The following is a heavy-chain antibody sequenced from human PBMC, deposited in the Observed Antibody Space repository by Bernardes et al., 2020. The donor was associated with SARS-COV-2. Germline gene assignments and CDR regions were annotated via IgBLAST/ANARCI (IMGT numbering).Heavy chain of an antibody. CDR3: VRSAFSGGSGYFFDS. J-gene: IGHJ4*02. Sequence: GGSLRLSCAASGFTFSSYWIHWVRQVPGKGLVWVSRINNDGRTITYADSVKGRFIISRDNAKNTLYLQMNSLIVEDAAMYYCVRSAFSGGSGYFFDSWGQGTLVTVYS. V-gene: IGHV3-74*01. CDR1: GFTFSSYW. CDR2: INNDGRTI. D-gene: IGHD3-22*01.